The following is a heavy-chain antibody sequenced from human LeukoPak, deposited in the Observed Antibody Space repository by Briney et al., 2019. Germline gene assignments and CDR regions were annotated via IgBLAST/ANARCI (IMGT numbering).Heavy chain of an antibody. Sequence: ASVKVSCKASGYTFTSYGISWVRQAPGQGLEWMGWISAYNGNTNYAQKLQGRVTMTTDTSTSTAYMELRSLRSYDTAVYYCARARSRGSYYDSSGSAFDYWGQGTLVTVSS. D-gene: IGHD3-22*01. J-gene: IGHJ4*02. CDR3: ARARSRGSYYDSSGSAFDY. V-gene: IGHV1-18*01. CDR2: ISAYNGNT. CDR1: GYTFTSYG.